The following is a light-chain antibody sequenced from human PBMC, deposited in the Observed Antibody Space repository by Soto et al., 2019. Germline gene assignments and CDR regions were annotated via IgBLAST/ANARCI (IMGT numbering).Light chain of an antibody. CDR1: RTSNNF. Sequence: DIQMTQSPSSLSASVGDRVTITCLASRTSNNFLSWYQQKPGKPPKLLIYGACRLQSGVPSRFSGSGSGTDFTLTISDLQTADVALYFYKETSPTSYIFGHGTKLEVK. CDR3: KETSPTSYI. CDR2: GAC. J-gene: IGKJ2*01. V-gene: IGKV1-39*01.